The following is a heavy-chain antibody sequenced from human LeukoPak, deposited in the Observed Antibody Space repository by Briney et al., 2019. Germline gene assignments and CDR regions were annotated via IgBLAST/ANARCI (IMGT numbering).Heavy chain of an antibody. D-gene: IGHD6-19*01. J-gene: IGHJ4*02. V-gene: IGHV3-48*04. CDR1: GFTFSSYS. CDR3: AREGVSGWYGRFFDY. CDR2: ISSSSSTI. Sequence: PGGSLRLSCAASGFTFSSYSMNWVRQAPGKGLEWVSYISSSSSTIYYADSVKGRFTISRDNAKNSLYLQMNSLRAEDTAVYYCAREGVSGWYGRFFDYWGQGTLVTVSS.